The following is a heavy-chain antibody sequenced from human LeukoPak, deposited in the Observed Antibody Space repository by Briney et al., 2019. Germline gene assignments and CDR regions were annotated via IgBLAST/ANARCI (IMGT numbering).Heavy chain of an antibody. D-gene: IGHD1-1*01. CDR2: IFSGGAT. Sequence: PGGSLRLSCSVSGFTVNDNFMSWVCQAPGKGPEWISVIFSGGATFYADSVRGRFTVFRDNSQNTVYLQMNSLGAGDTAVYYCARWNYPWGQGTLVTVSS. J-gene: IGHJ5*02. CDR1: GFTVNDNF. CDR3: ARWNYP. V-gene: IGHV3-53*01.